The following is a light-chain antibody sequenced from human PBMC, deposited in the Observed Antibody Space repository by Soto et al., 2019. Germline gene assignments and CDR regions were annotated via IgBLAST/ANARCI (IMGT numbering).Light chain of an antibody. J-gene: IGKJ5*01. CDR3: KQLNSYHIT. V-gene: IGKV1-9*01. Sequence: DIQMTQSPSSLSASVGDRVTITCRASQGISSYLAWYQQKPGKAHKLLIYAAYTLQSGVPSRFSGSGSGTEFTLTIRSLQPEDFATYYCKQLNSYHITFGQGTRLEIK. CDR1: QGISSY. CDR2: AAY.